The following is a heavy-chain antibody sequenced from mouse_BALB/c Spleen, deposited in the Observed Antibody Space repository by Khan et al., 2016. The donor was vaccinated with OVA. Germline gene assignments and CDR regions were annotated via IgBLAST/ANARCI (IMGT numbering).Heavy chain of an antibody. J-gene: IGHJ4*01. CDR3: ARAYYRYDGYYAMDY. V-gene: IGHV2-6-4*01. Sequence: VKLMESGPGLVAPSQSLSITCTVSGFSLSRYNIHWVRQPPGKGLEWLGMIWGGGGTDYTSTLKSSLSISKDNSTSQVFLKMNSLQTDDTAMYYCARAYYRYDGYYAMDYWGQGTSVTVSS. CDR1: GFSLSRYN. D-gene: IGHD2-14*01. CDR2: IWGGGGT.